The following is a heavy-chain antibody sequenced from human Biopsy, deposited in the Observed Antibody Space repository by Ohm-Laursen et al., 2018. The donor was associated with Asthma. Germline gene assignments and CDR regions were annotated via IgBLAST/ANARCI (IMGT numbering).Heavy chain of an antibody. CDR2: LIPVLGNT. CDR1: GDSFSNYA. J-gene: IGHJ6*02. Sequence: GASVKVSCKASGDSFSNYAISWVRQAPGQGLEWMGGLIPVLGNTDHAQMFEGRVTITADESTSTAYMELSSLSYEDTAVYYCARGYSGADRIVYYYSGLEVWGQGTTVTVSS. D-gene: IGHD5-12*01. V-gene: IGHV1-69*10. CDR3: ARGYSGADRIVYYYSGLEV.